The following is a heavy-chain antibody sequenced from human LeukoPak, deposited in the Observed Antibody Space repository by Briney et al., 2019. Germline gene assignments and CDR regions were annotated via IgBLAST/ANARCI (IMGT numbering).Heavy chain of an antibody. J-gene: IGHJ4*02. D-gene: IGHD6-6*01. Sequence: PSQTLSLTCTVSGGSISAYYWSWIRQPPGKGRELIAYIHYSGTTNYYPSLKSRVTIALDTSKNQFSLKLNSVTAADTAVYYCARFGTSSSRFFDQWGQGTLVTVSS. CDR2: IHYSGTT. CDR1: GGSISAYY. CDR3: ARFGTSSSRFFDQ. V-gene: IGHV4-59*01.